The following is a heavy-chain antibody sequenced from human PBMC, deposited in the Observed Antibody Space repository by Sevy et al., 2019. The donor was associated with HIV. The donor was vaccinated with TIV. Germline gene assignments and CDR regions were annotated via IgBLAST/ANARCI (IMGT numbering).Heavy chain of an antibody. V-gene: IGHV3-33*01. CDR3: ARDSERDSYYFDY. Sequence: GGSLRLSCAASGFTFSSYGMHWVRQAPGKGLEWVAVIWYDGSNKYYADSVKGRFTISRDNSKNTLYLQMNSLRAEDTAVYYCARDSERDSYYFDYWGQGILVTVSS. CDR2: IWYDGSNK. CDR1: GFTFSSYG. J-gene: IGHJ4*02. D-gene: IGHD3-10*01.